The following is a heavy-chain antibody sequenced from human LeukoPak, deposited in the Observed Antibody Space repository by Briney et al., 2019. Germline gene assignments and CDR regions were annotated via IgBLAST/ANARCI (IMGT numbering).Heavy chain of an antibody. V-gene: IGHV3-23*01. CDR3: AKDHDFWSGFFGY. CDR1: GFTFSSYA. CDR2: ISGSGGRI. Sequence: GGSLRLSCAASGFTFSSYAMHWVRQAPGKGLEWVSTISGSGGRIYYADSVKGRFTISRDNSKNTLYLQMNSLRAEDTAVYYCAKDHDFWSGFFGYWGQGTLVTVSS. J-gene: IGHJ4*02. D-gene: IGHD3-3*01.